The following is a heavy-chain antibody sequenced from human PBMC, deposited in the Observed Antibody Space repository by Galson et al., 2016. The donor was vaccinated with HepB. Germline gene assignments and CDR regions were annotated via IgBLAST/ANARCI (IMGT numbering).Heavy chain of an antibody. D-gene: IGHD5-18*01. Sequence: SLRLSCAASGFTFDDYTMHWVRQAPGKGLEWVSLISWDGGSTYYVDSVKDRFTISRDNSKDSLYLQMNSLRTEDTALYYCAEARSYAYSDYFDYWGQGTLVTVSS. V-gene: IGHV3-43*01. CDR2: ISWDGGST. J-gene: IGHJ4*02. CDR1: GFTFDDYT. CDR3: AEARSYAYSDYFDY.